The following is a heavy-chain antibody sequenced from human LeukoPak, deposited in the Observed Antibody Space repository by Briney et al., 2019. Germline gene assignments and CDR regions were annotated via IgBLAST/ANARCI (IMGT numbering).Heavy chain of an antibody. CDR1: GGTFSSYA. J-gene: IGHJ3*02. CDR2: IIPIFGTA. V-gene: IGHV1-69*06. CDR3: ASLKNYYDSSGYLVTDAFDI. Sequence: SVKVSCKASGGTFSSYAISWVRQAPGQGLEWMGGIIPIFGTANYAQKFQGRVTITADKSTSTAYMELSSLRSEDTALYYCASLKNYYDSSGYLVTDAFDIWGQGTMVTVSS. D-gene: IGHD3-22*01.